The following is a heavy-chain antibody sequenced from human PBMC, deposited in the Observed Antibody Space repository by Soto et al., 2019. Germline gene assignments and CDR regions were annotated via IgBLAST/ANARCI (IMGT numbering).Heavy chain of an antibody. CDR3: ARDMGPSAAYGY. Sequence: EVQLVDSGGDLVQPGGSLRLSCAASGFTFSTYWMSWVRQAPGKGLEGVANIDPDGSPKYYVDSVKGRFTTSRDNAKNSLYLQMNSLRAEDTAVYYGARDMGPSAAYGYWGQGTLVTVSS. J-gene: IGHJ4*02. D-gene: IGHD4-17*01. CDR2: IDPDGSPK. CDR1: GFTFSTYW. V-gene: IGHV3-7*03.